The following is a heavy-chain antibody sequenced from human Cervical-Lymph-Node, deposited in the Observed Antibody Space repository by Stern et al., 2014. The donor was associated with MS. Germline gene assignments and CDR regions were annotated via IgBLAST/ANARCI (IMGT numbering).Heavy chain of an antibody. Sequence: QVQLVQSGAEVTKPGSSVKVSCKASGGTFSKFPSSWVRQAPGQGLEWMGGIFPVFGTPTYAQEFRGRVTIKADVSTSTVYMELSSLRSDDTAVYYCALSSETSDRWYSLGYDLWGQGTLVTVSS. V-gene: IGHV1-69*01. D-gene: IGHD6-13*01. CDR2: IFPVFGTP. J-gene: IGHJ5*02. CDR1: GGTFSKFP. CDR3: ALSSETSDRWYSLGYDL.